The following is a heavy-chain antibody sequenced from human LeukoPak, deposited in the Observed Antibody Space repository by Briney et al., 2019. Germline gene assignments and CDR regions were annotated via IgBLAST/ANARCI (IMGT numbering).Heavy chain of an antibody. D-gene: IGHD6-13*01. CDR1: GGSISSSSYY. J-gene: IGHJ4*02. CDR2: IYYSGST. Sequence: SETLSLTCTVSGGSISSSSYYWGWIRQPPGKGLEWIGSIYYSGSTYYNPSLKSRVTISVDTSKNQLSLKLSSVTAADTAVCYCASARTPSRSWFTFDYWGQGILVTVSS. V-gene: IGHV4-39*01. CDR3: ASARTPSRSWFTFDY.